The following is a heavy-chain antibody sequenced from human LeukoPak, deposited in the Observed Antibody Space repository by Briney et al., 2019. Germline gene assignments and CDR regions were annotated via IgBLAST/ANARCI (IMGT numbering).Heavy chain of an antibody. J-gene: IGHJ4*02. CDR1: GDSISSYY. Sequence: SETLSLTCTVSGDSISSYYWSWIRQSPGRGLEWIGYIYSGDTNYNPSLKSRVTISVDTSKNQFSLKLSSVTAADTAVYYCARHWGVITYYFDYWGQGTLVTVSS. V-gene: IGHV4-59*08. D-gene: IGHD3-10*01. CDR2: IYSGDT. CDR3: ARHWGVITYYFDY.